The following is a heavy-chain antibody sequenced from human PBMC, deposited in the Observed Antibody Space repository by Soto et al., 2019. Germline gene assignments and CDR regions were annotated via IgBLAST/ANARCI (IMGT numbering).Heavy chain of an antibody. V-gene: IGHV1-2*02. CDR1: GYTFTGYY. J-gene: IGHJ5*02. Sequence: GASVKVSFKASGYTFTGYYMHWVRQAPGQGLEWMGWINPNSGGTNYAQKFQGRVTMTRDTSISTAYMELSRLRFDDTAVYYCARDYPPDYYDSSGYYFGGWFDLWGQGTLVTVSS. D-gene: IGHD3-22*01. CDR3: ARDYPPDYYDSSGYYFGGWFDL. CDR2: INPNSGGT.